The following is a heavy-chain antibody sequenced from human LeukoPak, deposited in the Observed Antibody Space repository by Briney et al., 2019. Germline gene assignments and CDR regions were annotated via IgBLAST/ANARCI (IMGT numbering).Heavy chain of an antibody. CDR1: GYTFTAYY. V-gene: IGHV1-8*03. Sequence: ASVKVSCKASGYTFTAYYIHWVRQATGQGLEWMGWMNPNSANTGYAQKFQGRVTITRNTSISTAYMELNSLRSDDTAVYYCARARLVRGPVTPLYYFDYWGQGVLVTVSS. CDR3: ARARLVRGPVTPLYYFDY. J-gene: IGHJ4*02. CDR2: MNPNSANT. D-gene: IGHD2-8*02.